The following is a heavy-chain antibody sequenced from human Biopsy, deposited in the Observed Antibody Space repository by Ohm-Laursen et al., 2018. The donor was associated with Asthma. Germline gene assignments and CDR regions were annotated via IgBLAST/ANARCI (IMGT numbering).Heavy chain of an antibody. Sequence: SLRLSCAASGFTFSDYAIYWVRQAPGKGLEWVAFISYDGSDKFYADSVKGRFTTSRDNSQNTLDLHMNRLTFEDTAVYYCARASVVEHYYYYGMDVWGPGTTVTVFS. CDR1: GFTFSDYA. CDR3: ARASVVEHYYYYGMDV. J-gene: IGHJ6*02. CDR2: ISYDGSDK. V-gene: IGHV3-30-3*01.